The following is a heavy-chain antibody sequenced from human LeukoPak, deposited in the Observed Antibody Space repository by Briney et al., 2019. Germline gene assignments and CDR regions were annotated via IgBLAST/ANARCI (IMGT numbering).Heavy chain of an antibody. V-gene: IGHV1-2*02. D-gene: IGHD3-22*01. CDR1: GYTFTGYY. Sequence: ASVKVSCKASGYTFTGYYMHWVGQAPRQPLEWMGWINPNSGGTNYAQKFKGRVPMTRDTSISTAYMELSRLRSDDTAVYYCARVEGIYYYDSSGLNFDYWGQGTLVTVSS. CDR2: INPNSGGT. J-gene: IGHJ4*02. CDR3: ARVEGIYYYDSSGLNFDY.